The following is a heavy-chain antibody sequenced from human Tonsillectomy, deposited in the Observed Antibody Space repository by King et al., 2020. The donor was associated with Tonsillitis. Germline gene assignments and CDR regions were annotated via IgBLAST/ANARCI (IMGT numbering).Heavy chain of an antibody. CDR1: GFTFSNYW. D-gene: IGHD2-21*01. J-gene: IGHJ3*02. V-gene: IGHV3-7*01. CDR2: IKQDGSEK. Sequence: VQLVESGGGLVQPGGSLRLSCAASGFTFSNYWMSWVRQAPGKGLEWVANIKQDGSEKYYVDSVKGRFTISRDNAKNSLYLQMNSLRAEDTAVYYCARIKLLWWGNDAFDIWGQGTMVTVSS. CDR3: ARIKLLWWGNDAFDI.